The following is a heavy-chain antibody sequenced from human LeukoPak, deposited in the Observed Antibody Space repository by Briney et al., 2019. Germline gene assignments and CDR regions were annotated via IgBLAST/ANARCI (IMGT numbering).Heavy chain of an antibody. CDR1: GFTFSSYA. V-gene: IGHV3-64*01. Sequence: GGSLRPSCAASGFTFSSYAMHWVRQAPGKGLEYVSAISSNGGSTYYANSVKGRFTISRDNSKNTLYLQMGSLRAEDMAVYYCAREKVPSKGDSSSWYRPRVLGNWFDPWGQGTLVTVSS. D-gene: IGHD6-13*01. J-gene: IGHJ5*02. CDR3: AREKVPSKGDSSSWYRPRVLGNWFDP. CDR2: ISSNGGST.